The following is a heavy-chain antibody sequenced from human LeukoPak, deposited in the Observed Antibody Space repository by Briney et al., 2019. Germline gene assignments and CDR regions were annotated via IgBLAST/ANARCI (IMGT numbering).Heavy chain of an antibody. J-gene: IGHJ4*02. V-gene: IGHV1-2*02. Sequence: GASVKVSCKASGYTFAGYYMHWVRQAPGQGLEWMGWINPNSGGTNYAQKFQGRVTMTRDTSISTAYMELSRLRSDDTAVYYCANFAHTAMVASDYWGQGTLVTVSS. CDR3: ANFAHTAMVASDY. CDR1: GYTFAGYY. D-gene: IGHD5-18*01. CDR2: INPNSGGT.